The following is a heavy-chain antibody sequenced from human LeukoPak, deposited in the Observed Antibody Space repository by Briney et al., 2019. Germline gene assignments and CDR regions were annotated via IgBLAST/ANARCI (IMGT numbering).Heavy chain of an antibody. D-gene: IGHD4-23*01. Sequence: GGSLRLSCAASGFTFSSYGMHWVRQAPGKGLEWVAVIWYDGSNKYYADSAKGRFTISRDNSKNTLYLQMNSLRAEDTAVYYCARDDYGGNFYYYGMDVWGQGTTVTVSS. V-gene: IGHV3-33*01. CDR1: GFTFSSYG. J-gene: IGHJ6*02. CDR2: IWYDGSNK. CDR3: ARDDYGGNFYYYGMDV.